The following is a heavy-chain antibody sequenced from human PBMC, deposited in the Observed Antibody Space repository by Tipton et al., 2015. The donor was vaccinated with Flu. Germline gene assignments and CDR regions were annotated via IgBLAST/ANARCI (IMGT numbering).Heavy chain of an antibody. D-gene: IGHD3-22*01. V-gene: IGHV3-9*01. Sequence: SLRLSCAASEFTFDDYAMHWVRQAPGKGMEWVSGSSWNSGSIGYADSVKGRFTISRDNAKNSLYLQMNSLRAEGTALYYCAKVTYYYDSSGYYQGAEYFQHCGQGTLVTASS. J-gene: IGHJ1*01. CDR2: SSWNSGSI. CDR3: AKVTYYYDSSGYYQGAEYFQH. CDR1: EFTFDDYA.